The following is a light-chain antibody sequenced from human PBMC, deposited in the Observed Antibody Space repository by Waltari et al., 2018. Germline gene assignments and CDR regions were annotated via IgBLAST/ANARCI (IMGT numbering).Light chain of an antibody. V-gene: IGKV1-5*01. J-gene: IGKJ1*01. CDR1: PGIRGW. CDR2: DAS. CDR3: QHYNNYS. Sequence: DIQMTQSPSTLSASVGDRVTITCRASPGIRGWLAWYPQKPGKAPKVLIYDASTLESGVSSRFSGSGSGTEFTLTINGLQPDDFATYYCQHYNNYSFGQGTRVEIK.